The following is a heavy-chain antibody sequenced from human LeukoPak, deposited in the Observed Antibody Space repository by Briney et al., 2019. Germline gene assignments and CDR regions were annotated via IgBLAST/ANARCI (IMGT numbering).Heavy chain of an antibody. CDR3: ARTPKDYYDSSGYYGWFDP. Sequence: ASVKVSCKASGGTFSSYAISWVRQAPGQGLEWMGRIIPIFGIANYAQKVQGRVTITADKSTSTAYMELSSLRSEDTAVYYCARTPKDYYDSSGYYGWFDPWGQGTLVTVSS. CDR1: GGTFSSYA. D-gene: IGHD3-22*01. V-gene: IGHV1-69*04. CDR2: IIPIFGIA. J-gene: IGHJ5*02.